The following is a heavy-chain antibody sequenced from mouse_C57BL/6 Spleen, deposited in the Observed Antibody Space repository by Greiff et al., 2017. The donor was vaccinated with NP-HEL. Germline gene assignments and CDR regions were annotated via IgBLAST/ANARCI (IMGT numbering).Heavy chain of an antibody. Sequence: VKLVESGPELVKPGASVKISCKASGYAFSSSWMNWVKQRPGKGLEWIGRIYPGDGDTNYNGKFKGKATLTADKSSSTAYMQLSSLTSEDSAVYFCARWLGLPVYAMDYWGQGTSVTVSS. CDR1: GYAFSSSW. CDR2: IYPGDGDT. D-gene: IGHD2-2*01. J-gene: IGHJ4*01. V-gene: IGHV1-82*01. CDR3: ARWLGLPVYAMDY.